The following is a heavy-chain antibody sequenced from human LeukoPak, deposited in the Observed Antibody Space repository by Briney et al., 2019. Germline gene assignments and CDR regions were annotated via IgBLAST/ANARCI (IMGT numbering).Heavy chain of an antibody. CDR2: IMFDGSQK. D-gene: IGHD2/OR15-2a*01. J-gene: IGHJ4*02. V-gene: IGHV3-7*01. CDR3: ARYFNSNGYSSLRGDY. Sequence: GGSLRLSCVGSGFTFSTYWMTWVRQAPGTGPEWVASIMFDGSQKYYVDSVKGRFTISRDNAKNSLYPQMDSLRVEDTAMYYCARYFNSNGYSSLRGDYWGQGTLVTASS. CDR1: GFTFSTYW.